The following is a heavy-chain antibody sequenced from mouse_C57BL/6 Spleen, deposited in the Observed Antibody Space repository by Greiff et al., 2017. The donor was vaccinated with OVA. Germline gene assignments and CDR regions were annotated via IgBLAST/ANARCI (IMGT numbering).Heavy chain of an antibody. CDR1: GFTFSSYS. CDR3: TRDLAYYDCGGGAMGG. Sequence: EVMLVESGEGLVKPGGSLKLSCAASGFTFSSYSMSWVRQTPEKRLEWVAYISSGGDYIYYADTLKGRFTISTDNARNTLYQQMSSLKSEDTAMCYCTRDLAYYDCGGGAMGGWGKGATVTVST. D-gene: IGHD2-4*01. CDR2: ISSGGDYI. J-gene: IGHJ4*01. V-gene: IGHV5-9-1*02.